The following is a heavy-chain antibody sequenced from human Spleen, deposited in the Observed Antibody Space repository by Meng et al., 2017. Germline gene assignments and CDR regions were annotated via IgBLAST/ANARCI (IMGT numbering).Heavy chain of an antibody. CDR2: ITGGGGVT. J-gene: IGHJ4*02. CDR1: GFTFSNYA. Sequence: DVQLLESGGGLVQPGGSLRLSCAASGFTFSNYAMSWVRQAPGKGLKWVSAITGGGGVTYYADSVKGRFTISRDNSKNTLYLQMNSLRAEDTAVYYCGKRISGWYYMDYLGRGTLVTVSS. CDR3: GKRISGWYYMDY. V-gene: IGHV3-23*01. D-gene: IGHD6-19*01.